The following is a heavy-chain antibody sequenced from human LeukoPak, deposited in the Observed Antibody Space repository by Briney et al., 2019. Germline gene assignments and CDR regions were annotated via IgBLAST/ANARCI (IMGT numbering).Heavy chain of an antibody. CDR2: TYPTGST. CDR1: GGSISNSY. J-gene: IGHJ4*02. V-gene: IGHV4-4*09. Sequence: SETLSLTCTVSGGSISNSYWSWIRQPPGKGLEWIGYTYPTGSTNYNPSLKSRVTISVEKSKNQISLKLSSVTAADTAVYYCAGYSSSWYQGYFDYWGQGTLVTVSS. D-gene: IGHD6-13*01. CDR3: AGYSSSWYQGYFDY.